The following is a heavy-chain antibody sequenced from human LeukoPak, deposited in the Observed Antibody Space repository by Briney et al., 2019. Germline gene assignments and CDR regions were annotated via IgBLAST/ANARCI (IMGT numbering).Heavy chain of an antibody. CDR1: GFTFSSYA. CDR2: ISSNGGST. CDR3: AKGKDSSGYPFDY. Sequence: PGGSLRLSCAASGFTFSSYAMHWVRQAPGKGLEYVSAISSNGGSTYYANSAKGRFTISRDNSKNTLYLQMGSLRAEDMAVYYCAKGKDSSGYPFDYWGQGTLVTVSS. J-gene: IGHJ4*02. V-gene: IGHV3-64*01. D-gene: IGHD3-22*01.